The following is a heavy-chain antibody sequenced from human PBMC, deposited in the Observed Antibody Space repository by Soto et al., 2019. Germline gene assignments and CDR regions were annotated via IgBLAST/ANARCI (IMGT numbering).Heavy chain of an antibody. CDR1: GFTFSSYG. V-gene: IGHV3-30*18. CDR3: AKAPSGVVIMAHGMDV. J-gene: IGHJ6*02. D-gene: IGHD3-3*01. CDR2: ISYDGSNK. Sequence: GGSLRLSCAASGFTFSSYGMHWVRQAPGKGLEWVAVISYDGSNKYYADSVKGRFTISRDNSKNTLYLQMNSLRAEDTAVYYCAKAPSGVVIMAHGMDVWGQGTTVTVSS.